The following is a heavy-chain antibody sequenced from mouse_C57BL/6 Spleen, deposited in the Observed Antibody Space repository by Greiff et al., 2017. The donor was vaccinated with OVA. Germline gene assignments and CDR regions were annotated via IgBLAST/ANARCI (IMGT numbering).Heavy chain of an antibody. J-gene: IGHJ4*01. V-gene: IGHV1-22*01. D-gene: IGHD1-1*01. CDR2: INPNNGGT. CDR3: GNTTEYDAMDY. CDR1: GYTFTDYN. Sequence: EVQLQQSGPELVKPGASVKMSCKASGYTFTDYNMHWVKQSHGKSLEWIGYINPNNGGTSYNQKFKGKATLTVNKSSSTAYMELRSLTSEDSAVYYCGNTTEYDAMDYWGQGTSVTVSS.